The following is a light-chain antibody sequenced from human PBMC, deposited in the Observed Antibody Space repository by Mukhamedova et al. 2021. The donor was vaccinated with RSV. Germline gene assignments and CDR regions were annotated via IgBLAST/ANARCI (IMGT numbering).Light chain of an antibody. CDR3: QQANSFPHT. Sequence: DPVTITCRASQDIGSWLAWYQQKPGETPKLLISVTSRLQTGVPSRFSGSGSATEFTLTNDSLQPEDFATFYCQQANSFPHTFG. V-gene: IGKV1-12*01. CDR1: QDIGSW. J-gene: IGKJ2*01. CDR2: VTS.